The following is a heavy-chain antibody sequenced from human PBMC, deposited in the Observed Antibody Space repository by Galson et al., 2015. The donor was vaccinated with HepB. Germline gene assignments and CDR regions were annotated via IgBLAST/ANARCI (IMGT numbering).Heavy chain of an antibody. V-gene: IGHV3-53*01. Sequence: SLRLSCAASGFTVSSNYMSWVRQAPGKGLEWVSLIYTGGRTYYADSVKGRFTISRDHSKNTLYLQMNSLRAEDTAVYYCARGRGYNWNDVFQYYYYYGMDVWGQGTTITVSS. J-gene: IGHJ6*02. CDR1: GFTVSSNY. CDR2: IYTGGRT. CDR3: ARGRGYNWNDVFQYYYYYGMDV. D-gene: IGHD1-20*01.